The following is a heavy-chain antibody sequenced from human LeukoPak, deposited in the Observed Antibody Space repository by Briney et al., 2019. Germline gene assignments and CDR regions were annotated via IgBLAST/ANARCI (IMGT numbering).Heavy chain of an antibody. CDR1: GLTVSRNY. CDR2: IKQDGSEK. CDR3: ARENYGDYVPRYYYYYYMDV. J-gene: IGHJ6*03. Sequence: GGSLRLSCAASGLTVSRNYMSWVRQAPGKGLESVANIKQDGSEKYYVDSVKGRFTISRDNAKNSLYLQMNSLRAEDTAVYYCARENYGDYVPRYYYYYYMDVWGKGTTVTVSS. V-gene: IGHV3-7*01. D-gene: IGHD4-17*01.